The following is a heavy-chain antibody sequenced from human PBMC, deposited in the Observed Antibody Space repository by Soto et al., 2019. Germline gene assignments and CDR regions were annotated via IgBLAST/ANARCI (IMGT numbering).Heavy chain of an antibody. V-gene: IGHV3-23*01. CDR2: TRSNGEHT. CDR1: GFMFSSFA. CDR3: AKDSKSVSVSAARVYGMDV. D-gene: IGHD2-2*01. J-gene: IGHJ6*02. Sequence: EVQILESGGGMVQPGGSLRLSCAGSGFMFSSFAMTWVRQAPGKGLEWVSTTRSNGEHTYYADSVKGRFTVSRDNSKNTLLVEMSSLRAEDSAIYYCAKDSKSVSVSAARVYGMDVWGQGTTFTVSS.